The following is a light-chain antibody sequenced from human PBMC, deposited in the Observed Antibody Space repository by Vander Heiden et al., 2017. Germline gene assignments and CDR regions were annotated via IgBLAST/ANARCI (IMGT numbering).Light chain of an antibody. CDR2: EVS. J-gene: IGLJ1*01. Sequence: SALTPPASVSGSPGKSITNSCTGASSDVGGYNYVSWYQQHPGKAPKLLIYEVSNRPSGVSNRFSGSKSGNTASLTISGLQAEDEADYYCSSYTSSSTYVFGTGTKVTVL. V-gene: IGLV2-14*01. CDR1: SSDVGGYNY. CDR3: SSYTSSSTYV.